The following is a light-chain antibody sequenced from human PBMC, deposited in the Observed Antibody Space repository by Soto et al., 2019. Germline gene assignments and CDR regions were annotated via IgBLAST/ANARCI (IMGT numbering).Light chain of an antibody. J-gene: IGKJ4*01. V-gene: IGKV3-15*01. Sequence: EIVMTQSPAILSVSPGERVTLSCRASQSVRSNLAWYQQKPGQAPRLLIYGASTRATGIPARFSGSGSGTEFTLTISSLQSEDFAVYYCQQYSDWPLTFGGGTKVEIK. CDR2: GAS. CDR3: QQYSDWPLT. CDR1: QSVRSN.